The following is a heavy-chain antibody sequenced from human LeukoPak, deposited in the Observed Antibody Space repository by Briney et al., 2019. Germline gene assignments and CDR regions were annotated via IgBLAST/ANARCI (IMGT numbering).Heavy chain of an antibody. D-gene: IGHD2-15*01. Sequence: GGSLRLSCTASGFTFGDYAMSWFRQAPGKGLEWVGFIRSKAYGDTTEYAASLKGRSTISRDDSKSIAYLQMNSLKIEDTAVYYCTRGKGDQGWYWGQGTLVTVSS. CDR3: TRGKGDQGWY. CDR1: GFTFGDYA. CDR2: IRSKAYGDTT. J-gene: IGHJ4*02. V-gene: IGHV3-49*03.